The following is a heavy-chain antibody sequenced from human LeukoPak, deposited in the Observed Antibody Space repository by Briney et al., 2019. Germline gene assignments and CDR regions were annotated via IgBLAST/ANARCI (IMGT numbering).Heavy chain of an antibody. V-gene: IGHV1-46*01. CDR2: INPSGDST. Sequence: ASVKVSCKASGYTFTSYYMHWVRQAPGQGLEWMGIINPSGDSTSYAQKFQGRVTMTRDMSTSTVYMELSSLTSEDTAVYYCARDNSVGDIAWWFDPWGQGTLVTVSS. J-gene: IGHJ5*02. D-gene: IGHD1-26*01. CDR3: ARDNSVGDIAWWFDP. CDR1: GYTFTSYY.